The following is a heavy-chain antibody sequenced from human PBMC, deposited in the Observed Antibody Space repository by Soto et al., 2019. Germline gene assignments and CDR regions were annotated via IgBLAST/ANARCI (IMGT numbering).Heavy chain of an antibody. V-gene: IGHV4-34*01. CDR1: GGSFSGYY. CDR3: ARSPRRITMVRGVILDAFDI. CDR2: INHSGST. D-gene: IGHD3-10*01. Sequence: SETMSLTCAVYGGSFSGYYWSWIRQPPGKGLEWIGEINHSGSTNYNPSLKSRVTISVDTSKNQFSLKLSSVTAADTAVYYCARSPRRITMVRGVILDAFDIWGQGTMVTVSS. J-gene: IGHJ3*02.